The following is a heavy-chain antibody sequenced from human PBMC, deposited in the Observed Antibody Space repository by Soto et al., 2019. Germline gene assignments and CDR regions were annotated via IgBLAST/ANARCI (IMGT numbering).Heavy chain of an antibody. Sequence: QVHLVQSGAEVKKPGASLKVSCKASGYTFTSYGIVWVRQAPGQGLEWMGWISTYNVDTKYAQKFKGRVTMSTDTSTTTDYMELSSLTSDDTATYYCARGGFAYGYLAFWGQGTLATVSS. D-gene: IGHD5-18*01. CDR2: ISTYNVDT. J-gene: IGHJ4*02. CDR3: ARGGFAYGYLAF. V-gene: IGHV1-18*01. CDR1: GYTFTSYG.